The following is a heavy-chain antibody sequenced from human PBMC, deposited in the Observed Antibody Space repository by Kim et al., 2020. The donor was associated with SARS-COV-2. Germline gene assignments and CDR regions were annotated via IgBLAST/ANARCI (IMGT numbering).Heavy chain of an antibody. D-gene: IGHD2-15*01. CDR3: ARRILGYCSGGSCYSYYGMDV. J-gene: IGHJ6*02. V-gene: IGHV5-51*01. Sequence: GESLKISCKGSGYSFTSYWIGWVRQMPGKGLEWMGIIYPGDSDTRYSPSFQGQVTISADKSISTAYLQWSSLKASDTAMYYGARRILGYCSGGSCYSYYGMDVWGQGTTVTVSS. CDR1: GYSFTSYW. CDR2: IYPGDSDT.